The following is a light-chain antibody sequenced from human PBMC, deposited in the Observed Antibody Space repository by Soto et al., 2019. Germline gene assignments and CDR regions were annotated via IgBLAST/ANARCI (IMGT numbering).Light chain of an antibody. Sequence: QSVLTQPPSVSAAPGQKVTISCSGSSSDIGRNYVSWYKHLPRTAPKLLIYENYKRPSGIPDRFSGSKSGTSATLGITGLQTGDEADYYCGTWDSSLPTFVFGTGTKVTVL. V-gene: IGLV1-51*02. J-gene: IGLJ1*01. CDR1: SSDIGRNY. CDR3: GTWDSSLPTFV. CDR2: ENY.